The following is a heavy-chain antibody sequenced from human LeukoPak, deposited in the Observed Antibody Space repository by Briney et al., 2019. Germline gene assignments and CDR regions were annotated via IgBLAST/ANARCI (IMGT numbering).Heavy chain of an antibody. Sequence: ASVKVSCKASGYTFTGHYMHWVRQAPGQGLEWMGWINPNSGGTNYAQKFQGRVTMTRDTSISTAYMELSRLRSDDTAVYYCARDISLVVAATQDYWGQGTLVTVSS. D-gene: IGHD2-15*01. CDR3: ARDISLVVAATQDY. CDR1: GYTFTGHY. J-gene: IGHJ4*02. CDR2: INPNSGGT. V-gene: IGHV1-2*02.